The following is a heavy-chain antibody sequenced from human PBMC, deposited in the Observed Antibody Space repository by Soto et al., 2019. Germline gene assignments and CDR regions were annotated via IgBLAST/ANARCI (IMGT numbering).Heavy chain of an antibody. V-gene: IGHV3-74*01. CDR1: GFTFRTYW. D-gene: IGHD3-22*01. CDR3: AADYSHDSSVAGDY. J-gene: IGHJ4*02. Sequence: GGSLRLSCAASGFTFRTYWMHWVRQAPGKGLVWVSRINGDGSRTTYADSVKGRLTISRDNAKNTLYLQINNLRVEDTAVYYCAADYSHDSSVAGDYWGQGTLVTVSS. CDR2: INGDGSRT.